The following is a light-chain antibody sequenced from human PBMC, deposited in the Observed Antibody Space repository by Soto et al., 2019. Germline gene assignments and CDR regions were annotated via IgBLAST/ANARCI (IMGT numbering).Light chain of an antibody. CDR3: QQYNNWPRFT. V-gene: IGKV3-15*01. CDR1: QSVSSS. CDR2: GAS. Sequence: EIVMTQSPATQSVSPGERATLSCRASQSVSSSLAWYQQKPGQAPRLLIYGASTRAPGIPARFTGGGSETEYTLTISSLQSEDFAVYSCQQYNNWPRFTFGPGTKVDIK. J-gene: IGKJ3*01.